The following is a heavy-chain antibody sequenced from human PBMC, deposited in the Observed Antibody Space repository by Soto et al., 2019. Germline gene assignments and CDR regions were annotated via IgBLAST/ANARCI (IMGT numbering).Heavy chain of an antibody. CDR3: ARLPRPDPYYYGMDV. CDR1: GFTFSGYA. CDR2: ISYDGSNK. Sequence: GGSMRLCWAAAGFTFSGYAGRWVRQAPGKGLEWVAVISYDGSNKYYADSVKGRFTISRDNSKNTLYLQMNSLRAEDTAVYYCARLPRPDPYYYGMDVRGQGTTVTVSS. J-gene: IGHJ6*02. V-gene: IGHV3-30-3*01.